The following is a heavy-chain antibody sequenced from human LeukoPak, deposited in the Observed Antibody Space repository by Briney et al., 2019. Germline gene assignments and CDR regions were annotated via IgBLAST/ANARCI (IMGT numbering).Heavy chain of an antibody. J-gene: IGHJ3*02. CDR2: IYPSDSDT. Sequence: GESLKISCKGSGYSIPTYWIGWVRQMPGNGLEWMGLIYPSDSDTRYSPSFEGQVTISADKSISTAYLQWSSLKASDTAMYYCASPDRSGSADAFDIWGQGTLVTVSS. CDR1: GYSIPTYW. D-gene: IGHD3-10*01. CDR3: ASPDRSGSADAFDI. V-gene: IGHV5-51*01.